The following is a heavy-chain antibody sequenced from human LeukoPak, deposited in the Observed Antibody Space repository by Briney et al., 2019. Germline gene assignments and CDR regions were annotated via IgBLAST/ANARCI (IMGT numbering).Heavy chain of an antibody. CDR3: VKVHNWNDGNFDY. CDR1: GFTFSSYA. V-gene: IGHV3-23*01. D-gene: IGHD1-1*01. CDR2: ISGSGGST. Sequence: GGSLRLSCAASGFTFSSYAMSWVRQAPGKGLEWVSAISGSGGSTYYADSVKGRFTISRDNSKNTLYLQMNSLRAEDTALYYCVKVHNWNDGNFDYWGQETLVTVSS. J-gene: IGHJ4*02.